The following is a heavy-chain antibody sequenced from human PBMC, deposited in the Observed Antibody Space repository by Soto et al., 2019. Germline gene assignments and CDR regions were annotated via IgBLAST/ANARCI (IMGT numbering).Heavy chain of an antibody. D-gene: IGHD1-1*01. CDR1: GGFISSSNW. V-gene: IGHV4-4*02. CDR3: ARVNWNAPNWFDP. Sequence: SETLALTCAVSGGFISSSNWWSWVRQPPGKGLEWLGEIYHSGSTNYNPSLKSRVTISVYTSKNQFSLTLSSVPAADTAVYNCARVNWNAPNWFDPRVQGPLVPVS. J-gene: IGHJ5*02. CDR2: IYHSGST.